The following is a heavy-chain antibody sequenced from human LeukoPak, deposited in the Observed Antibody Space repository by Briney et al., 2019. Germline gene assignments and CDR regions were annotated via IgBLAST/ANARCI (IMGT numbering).Heavy chain of an antibody. CDR1: GFTFSSFT. CDR3: ARVGNGRSWDY. CDR2: ISLGTSAM. J-gene: IGHJ4*02. Sequence: GESLKISCAASGFTFSSFTMSWVRQAPGKGLEWVSYISLGTSAMYYADSVKGRFTISRDNAKNSLYLQMNSLRDDDTAVYYCARVGNGRSWDYWGQGTLVTVSS. D-gene: IGHD2-15*01. V-gene: IGHV3-48*02.